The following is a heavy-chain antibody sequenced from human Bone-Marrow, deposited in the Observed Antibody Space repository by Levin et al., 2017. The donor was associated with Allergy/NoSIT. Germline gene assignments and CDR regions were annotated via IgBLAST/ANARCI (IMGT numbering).Heavy chain of an antibody. CDR2: ITDSGENT. D-gene: IGHD5-12*01. Sequence: GGSLRLSCAASGFSFRNYAMRWVRQAPGKGLEWVSSITDSGENTYYGDSVKGRFTNSRDNSKNTLYLQMNSLRAEDTAIYYCARLRGSGFRDMDAWGQGTTVTVSS. J-gene: IGHJ6*02. V-gene: IGHV3-23*01. CDR1: GFSFRNYA. CDR3: ARLRGSGFRDMDA.